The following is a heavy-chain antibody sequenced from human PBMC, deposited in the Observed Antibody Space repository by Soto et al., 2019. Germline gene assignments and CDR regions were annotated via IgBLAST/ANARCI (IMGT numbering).Heavy chain of an antibody. CDR1: GVSISDYY. V-gene: IGHV4-4*07. J-gene: IGHJ4*02. CDR3: ASEGTAMKLHY. Sequence: SETLSLTCTVSGVSISDYYWTWIRQPAGEGLEWIGRIFPSGSTNYNPSLRGRVTMSVDTSKNLFSLKLNSVTAADTARYYCASEGTAMKLHYWGQGSLVTVS. CDR2: IFPSGST. D-gene: IGHD5-18*01.